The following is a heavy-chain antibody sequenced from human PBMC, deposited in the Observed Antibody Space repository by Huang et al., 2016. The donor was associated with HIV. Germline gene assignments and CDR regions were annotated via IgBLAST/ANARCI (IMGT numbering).Heavy chain of an antibody. Sequence: EVQLVESGGGLVQPGGSLRLSCAASGFTFSSYWVHWVRQAPGKGLVWVSRINGDGSSTNYADSVKGRFTISRDNAKNTLYVQVNSLRAEDTAVYYCARGTRLTGLWYFDLWGRDTLVIVSS. J-gene: IGHJ2*01. CDR3: ARGTRLTGLWYFDL. CDR2: INGDGSST. D-gene: IGHD7-27*01. V-gene: IGHV3-74*01. CDR1: GFTFSSYW.